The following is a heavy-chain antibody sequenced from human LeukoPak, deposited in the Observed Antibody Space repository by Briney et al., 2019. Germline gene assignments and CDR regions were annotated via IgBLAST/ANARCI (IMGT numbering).Heavy chain of an antibody. D-gene: IGHD5-18*01. CDR2: IYYSGGT. CDR1: GGSVSSSY. CDR3: VRDGGVDMGYSYGSFGAFDI. J-gene: IGHJ3*02. Sequence: SETLSLTCTVSGGSVSSSYWSWIRQPPGKGLEYIGYIYYSGGTNYNPSHKSRVTISVDTSKNQFSLNLSSVTAADTAVYYCVRDGGVDMGYSYGSFGAFDIWGQGTKVTVSS. V-gene: IGHV4-59*02.